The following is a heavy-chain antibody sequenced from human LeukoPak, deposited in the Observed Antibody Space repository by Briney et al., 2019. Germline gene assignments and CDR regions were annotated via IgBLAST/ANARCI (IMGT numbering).Heavy chain of an antibody. D-gene: IGHD3-16*01. CDR2: MKYDGSEI. J-gene: IGHJ4*02. V-gene: IGHV3-7*01. CDR1: GFSFSTSW. Sequence: GGSLRLSCAASGFSFSTSWMTWIRQAPGKGLESVANMKYDGSEICYRDSLKGRFTISRDNAKNSLYLQMDSLRAEDTDIYYCVRWRGPTFALDYWGQGTLVTVSS. CDR3: VRWRGPTFALDY.